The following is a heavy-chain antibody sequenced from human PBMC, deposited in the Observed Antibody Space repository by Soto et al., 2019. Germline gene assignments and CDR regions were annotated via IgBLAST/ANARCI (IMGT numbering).Heavy chain of an antibody. J-gene: IGHJ4*02. CDR3: ERDQTDILTGYYGPGY. Sequence: ASVKVSCKASGYTFTSYGISWVRQAPGQGLEWMGWISAYNGNTNYAQKLKGRVTMTTDTSTSTAYMELRSLRSDDTAVYYCERDQTDILTGYYGPGYWGQGTLVTVSS. CDR2: ISAYNGNT. D-gene: IGHD3-9*01. V-gene: IGHV1-18*01. CDR1: GYTFTSYG.